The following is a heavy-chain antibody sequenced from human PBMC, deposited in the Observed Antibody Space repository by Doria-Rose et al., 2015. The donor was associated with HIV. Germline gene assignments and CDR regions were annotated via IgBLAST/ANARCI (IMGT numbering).Heavy chain of an antibody. Sequence: ESGPVLVKPTETLTLTCTVSGVSLSSPGMGVSWIRQPPGKALEWLAISFSDDGRYYKTSLKSRLTISRGTSKSQVVLTMTDMDPVDTATYYCARIKSSRWYHKYYFDFWGRGTLVIVSA. CDR2: SFSDDGR. CDR3: ARIKSSRWYHKYYFDF. J-gene: IGHJ4*02. CDR1: GVSLSSPGMG. V-gene: IGHV2-26*01. D-gene: IGHD6-13*01.